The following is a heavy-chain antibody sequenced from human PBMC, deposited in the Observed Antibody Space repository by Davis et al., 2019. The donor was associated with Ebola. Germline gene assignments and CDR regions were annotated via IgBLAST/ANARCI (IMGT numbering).Heavy chain of an antibody. J-gene: IGHJ3*02. CDR2: INNSGRTL. V-gene: IGHV3-48*02. CDR3: VRDPRAGQKDAFDI. CDR1: GFTLSSYN. Sequence: ESLKISCAASGFTLSSYNMNWVRQVPGKGLEWVSCINNSGRTLYYADSVKGRFTISRERAKNSLYLQMNSLRDEDTAGYYCVRDPRAGQKDAFDIWGQGTMVIVSS.